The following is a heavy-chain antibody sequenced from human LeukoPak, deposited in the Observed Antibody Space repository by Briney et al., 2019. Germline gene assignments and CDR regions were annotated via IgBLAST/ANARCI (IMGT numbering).Heavy chain of an antibody. Sequence: GGSLRLSCAASGFTFSRYWMSWVRQAPGRGLEWVSVIYSGGSTYYADSVKGRFSISRDKSKNTLYLQMNSLRAEDTALYYCAREMYCSGGSCYGDAFDIWGQGTMVTVSS. J-gene: IGHJ3*02. V-gene: IGHV3-66*01. D-gene: IGHD2-15*01. CDR2: IYSGGST. CDR3: AREMYCSGGSCYGDAFDI. CDR1: GFTFSRYW.